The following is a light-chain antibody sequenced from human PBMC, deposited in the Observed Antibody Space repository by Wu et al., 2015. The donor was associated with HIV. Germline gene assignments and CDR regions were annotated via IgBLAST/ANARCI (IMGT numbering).Light chain of an antibody. Sequence: EIVLTQSPATLSLSPGERATLSCRASQTVSSSYLAWYQQKPGQAPRLLIYYASTRATGIPPRFSGSGSGTEFTLTISSVQSEDFAVYYCQQYNNWPPLTFGGGTKVEIK. V-gene: IGKV3-15*01. J-gene: IGKJ4*01. CDR1: QTVSSSY. CDR3: QQYNNWPPLT. CDR2: YAS.